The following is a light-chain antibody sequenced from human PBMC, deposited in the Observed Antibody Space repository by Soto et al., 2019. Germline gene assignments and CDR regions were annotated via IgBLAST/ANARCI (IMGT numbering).Light chain of an antibody. J-gene: IGKJ1*01. CDR1: QSISTW. CDR2: DAS. Sequence: DIQMTQSPSTLSASVGDRVTITCRASQSISTWLAWYQQKPGKAPKLLIYDASSLQSGVPSSFCGSGSGTEFTLTISRLQAAEFATYYCQQYNSYPGTFGQWTKVQIK. CDR3: QQYNSYPGT. V-gene: IGKV1-5*01.